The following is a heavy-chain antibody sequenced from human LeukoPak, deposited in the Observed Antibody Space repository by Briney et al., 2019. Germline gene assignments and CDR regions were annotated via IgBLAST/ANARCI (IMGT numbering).Heavy chain of an antibody. V-gene: IGHV3-48*01. CDR3: ARRGDYAGGLGYYGMDV. Sequence: GGSLRLSCAASGFTFSSYSMSWVRQAPGKGLEWVSYISSSSSTIYYADSVKGRVTISRDNAKNSLYLQMNSLRAEDTAVYYCARRGDYAGGLGYYGMDVWGQGTTVTVSS. CDR1: GFTFSSYS. D-gene: IGHD4-17*01. J-gene: IGHJ6*02. CDR2: ISSSSSTI.